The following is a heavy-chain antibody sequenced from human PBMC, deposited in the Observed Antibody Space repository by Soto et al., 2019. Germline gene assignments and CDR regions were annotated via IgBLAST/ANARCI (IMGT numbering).Heavy chain of an antibody. CDR2: IYYSGST. CDR1: GGSISSYY. CDR3: ARGIEGWYQGRYSYGMDV. Sequence: PSETLSLTCTVSGGSISSYYWSWIRQPPGKGLEWIGYIYYSGSTNYNPSLKSRVTISVDTSKNQFSLKLSSVTAADTAVYYCARGIEGWYQGRYSYGMDVCGQATTLTVSS. V-gene: IGHV4-59*01. J-gene: IGHJ6*02. D-gene: IGHD6-19*01.